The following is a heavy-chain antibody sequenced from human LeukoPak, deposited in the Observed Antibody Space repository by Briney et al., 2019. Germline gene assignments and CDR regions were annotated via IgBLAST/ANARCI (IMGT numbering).Heavy chain of an antibody. CDR1: GYTFTGYY. Sequence: GASVKVSCKASGYTFTGYYMHWVRQAPGQGLEWMGWINPNSGGTNYAQKFQGRVTMTRDTSISTAYMELSRLRSDDTAVYYCARGDYLSPYSSSWDSYYFDYWGQGTLVTVSS. V-gene: IGHV1-2*02. J-gene: IGHJ4*02. D-gene: IGHD6-13*01. CDR2: INPNSGGT. CDR3: ARGDYLSPYSSSWDSYYFDY.